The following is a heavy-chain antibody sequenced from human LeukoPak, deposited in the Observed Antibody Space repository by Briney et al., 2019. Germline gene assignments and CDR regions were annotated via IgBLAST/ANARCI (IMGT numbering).Heavy chain of an antibody. J-gene: IGHJ3*02. CDR2: SYYSGST. CDR1: GVSISSYY. V-gene: IGHV4-59*01. Sequence: PSETLSLSCTVSGVSISSYYWSWIRQPPGKGLEWIGYSYYSGSTNYNPSLKSRVTISVDTSKNQLSLKLSSVTAADTAVYYCARSTDYNSLDAFDIWGQGTMVTVSS. CDR3: ARSTDYNSLDAFDI. D-gene: IGHD3-10*01.